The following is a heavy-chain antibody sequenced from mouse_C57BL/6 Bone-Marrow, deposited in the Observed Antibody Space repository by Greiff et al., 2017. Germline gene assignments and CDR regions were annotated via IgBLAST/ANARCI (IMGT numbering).Heavy chain of an antibody. J-gene: IGHJ4*01. Sequence: EVQRVESGGGLVKPGGSLKLSCAASGFTFSSYTMSWVRQTPEKRLEWVATISGGGGNTYYPDSVKGRFTISSDNAKNTLYLQMSSMRSEDKALYYCARRGRRLQRYYYAMDYWGQGTSVTVSS. D-gene: IGHD2-2*01. CDR2: ISGGGGNT. CDR1: GFTFSSYT. V-gene: IGHV5-9*01. CDR3: ARRGRRLQRYYYAMDY.